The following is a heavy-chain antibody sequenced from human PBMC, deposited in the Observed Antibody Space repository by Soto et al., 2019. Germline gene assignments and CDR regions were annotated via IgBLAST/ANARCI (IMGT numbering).Heavy chain of an antibody. V-gene: IGHV6-1*01. J-gene: IGHJ6*03. CDR3: ARGSQQLVPYYYYYMDV. Sequence: PSQTLSLTCAISGDSVSRNSAACNWIRQSPSRGLEWLGRTYYRSKWYNDYAVSVKSRITINPDTSKNQFSLQLNSVTPEDTAVYYCARGSQQLVPYYYYYMDVWGKGTTVTVSS. D-gene: IGHD6-13*01. CDR1: GDSVSRNSAA. CDR2: TYYRSKWYN.